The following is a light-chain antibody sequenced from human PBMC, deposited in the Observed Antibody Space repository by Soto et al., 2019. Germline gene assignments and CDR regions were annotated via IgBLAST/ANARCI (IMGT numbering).Light chain of an antibody. CDR1: QSVGRN. V-gene: IGKV3-15*01. CDR2: GTS. Sequence: EIVMTQSPVALSVSPGESAALSCRASQSVGRNFAWYQQRPGQAPRVLIYGTSTRATGVPTRFSGSGSGTAFTLTISSLQSEDFAVYSCQQYNKWPYTFGQGTRQEIK. CDR3: QQYNKWPYT. J-gene: IGKJ2*01.